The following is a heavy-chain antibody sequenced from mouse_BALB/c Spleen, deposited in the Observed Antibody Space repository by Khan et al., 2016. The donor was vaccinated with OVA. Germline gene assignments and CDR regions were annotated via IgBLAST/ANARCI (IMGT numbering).Heavy chain of an antibody. V-gene: IGHV9-4*02. J-gene: IGHJ4*01. Sequence: QIQLVQSGPELKRPGETVRISCKASGYTFTNAGMQWVQKMPGKGLKWIGWINTHSGVPKYAEAFKGRFAFSLDTSATTAYLQITNLKNEDTATYFCGGGGAGYYKNDGGAMDYWGQGTSVTVSS. CDR3: GGGGAGYYKNDGGAMDY. CDR2: INTHSGVP. CDR1: GYTFTNAG. D-gene: IGHD2-12*01.